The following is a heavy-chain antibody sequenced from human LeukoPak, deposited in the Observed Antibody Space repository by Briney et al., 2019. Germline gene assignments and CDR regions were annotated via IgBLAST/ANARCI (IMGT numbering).Heavy chain of an antibody. D-gene: IGHD2-2*01. CDR1: GYTFTSYG. CDR3: ARDPKIDCSSTSCYLKGDRGAFDI. V-gene: IGHV1-18*01. J-gene: IGHJ3*02. Sequence: GASVKVSCKASGYTFTSYGISWVRQAPGQGLEWMGWISAYNGNTNYAQKLQGRVTMTTDTSTSTAYMELRSLRSDDTAVYYCARDPKIDCSSTSCYLKGDRGAFDIWGQGTMVTVSS. CDR2: ISAYNGNT.